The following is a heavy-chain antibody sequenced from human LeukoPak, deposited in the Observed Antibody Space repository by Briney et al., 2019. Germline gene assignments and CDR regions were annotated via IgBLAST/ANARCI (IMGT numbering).Heavy chain of an antibody. Sequence: GGSLRLSCAVSGITLSNYGMSWVRQAPGKGLEWVAGISDSGGSTNYADSVKGRFTISRDNPKNTLYLQMNSLRAEDTAVYYCARSKQDIVATDFDYWGQGTLVTVSS. CDR1: GITLSNYG. V-gene: IGHV3-23*01. D-gene: IGHD5-12*01. CDR2: ISDSGGST. CDR3: ARSKQDIVATDFDY. J-gene: IGHJ4*02.